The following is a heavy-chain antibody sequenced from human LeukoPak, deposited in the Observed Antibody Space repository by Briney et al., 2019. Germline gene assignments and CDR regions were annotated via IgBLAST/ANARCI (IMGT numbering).Heavy chain of an antibody. Sequence: GGSLRLSCVASGFTFSSSWMSWVRQAPGKGLEWVANIKQDGSEKSYVESVRGRFTISRDNAKNSLYLQLNSLKAEDTALYYCARDNPPDYWGQGTLVTVSS. CDR3: ARDNPPDY. CDR1: GFTFSSSW. V-gene: IGHV3-7*03. CDR2: IKQDGSEK. J-gene: IGHJ4*02.